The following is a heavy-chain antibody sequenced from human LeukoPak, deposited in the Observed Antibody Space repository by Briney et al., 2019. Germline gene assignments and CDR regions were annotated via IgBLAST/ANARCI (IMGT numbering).Heavy chain of an antibody. CDR2: IYSGGST. Sequence: PGGSLRLSCAASGFTVSSNYMSWVRQAPGKGLEWVSVIYSGGSTYYADSVKGRFTISRHNSKNTLYLQMNSLRAEDTAVYYCARDQPMVRPPGGMDVWGQGTTVTVSS. D-gene: IGHD3-10*01. CDR3: ARDQPMVRPPGGMDV. CDR1: GFTVSSNY. J-gene: IGHJ6*02. V-gene: IGHV3-53*04.